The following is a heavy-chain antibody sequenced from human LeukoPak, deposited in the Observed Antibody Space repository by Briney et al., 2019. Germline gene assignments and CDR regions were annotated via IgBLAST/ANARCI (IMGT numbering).Heavy chain of an antibody. CDR2: ISYDGSNK. CDR1: GFTFSTYT. D-gene: IGHD3-3*01. CDR3: ARGANYDFWSGYITDGYNCFDP. J-gene: IGHJ5*02. Sequence: GGSLRLSCAASGFTFSTYTMHWVRQAPGKGLEWVAIISYDGSNKYFADSVKGRFTISRDSSKNTLYLQMDSLRAEDTAVYYCARGANYDFWSGYITDGYNCFDPWGQGTLVTVSS. V-gene: IGHV3-30-3*01.